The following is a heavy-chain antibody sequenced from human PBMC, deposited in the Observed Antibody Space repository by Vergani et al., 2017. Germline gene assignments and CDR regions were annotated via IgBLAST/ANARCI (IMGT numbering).Heavy chain of an antibody. D-gene: IGHD1-26*01. CDR1: GFTFSTYA. Sequence: EVQLLESGGSLKQPGGSVRLSCAASGFTFSTYAMHWVRQAPGKGLEWVSALTGGGGSTYYADSFKGRFIISRDNSRDTLYLQMNSLRPEDTATYYCVKDAGSYENFFTSWAQGTLVTVSS. J-gene: IGHJ5*02. V-gene: IGHV3-23*01. CDR2: LTGGGGST. CDR3: VKDAGSYENFFTS.